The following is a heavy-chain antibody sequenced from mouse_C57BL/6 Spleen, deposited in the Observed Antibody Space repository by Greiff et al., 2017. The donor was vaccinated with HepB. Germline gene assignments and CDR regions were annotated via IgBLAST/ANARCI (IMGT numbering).Heavy chain of an antibody. V-gene: IGHV5-12*01. CDR3: ARLPYYFGNWYFDV. J-gene: IGHJ1*03. D-gene: IGHD1-1*01. CDR1: GFTFSDYY. Sequence: EVKLVESGGGLVQPGGSLKLSCAASGFTFSDYYMYWVRQTPEKRLEWVAYISNGGGSTYYPDTVKGRFTISRDNAKNTLYLQMSRLKSEDTAMYYCARLPYYFGNWYFDVWGTGTTVTVSS. CDR2: ISNGGGST.